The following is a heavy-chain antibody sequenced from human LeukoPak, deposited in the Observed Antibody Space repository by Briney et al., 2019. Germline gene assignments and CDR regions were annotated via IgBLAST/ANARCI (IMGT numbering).Heavy chain of an antibody. CDR3: AGLIGYCSGGSCPLGPYYFGY. Sequence: RGESLKISCKGSGYSFTSYWIGWVRQMPGKGLEWMGIIYPGDSDTRYSPSFQGQVTISADKSISTAYLQWSSLKASDTAMYYCAGLIGYCSGGSCPLGPYYFGYWGQGTLVTVPS. V-gene: IGHV5-51*01. D-gene: IGHD2-15*01. CDR1: GYSFTSYW. J-gene: IGHJ4*02. CDR2: IYPGDSDT.